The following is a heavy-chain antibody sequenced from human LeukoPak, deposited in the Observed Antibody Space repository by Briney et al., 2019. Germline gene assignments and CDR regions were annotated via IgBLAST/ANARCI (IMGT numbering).Heavy chain of an antibody. CDR2: INYDSGFI. D-gene: IGHD3-16*01. Sequence: PGGSLRLPCAASGFTFRNYAMNWVRQAPGKGPEWVSSINYDSGFINYADSVKGRFTISRDNSKNSLYLQMTTLRAEDTAVYYCVRESPEINVAEYFQYWGQGALVIVSS. CDR3: VRESPEINVAEYFQY. CDR1: GFTFRNYA. V-gene: IGHV3-21*01. J-gene: IGHJ1*01.